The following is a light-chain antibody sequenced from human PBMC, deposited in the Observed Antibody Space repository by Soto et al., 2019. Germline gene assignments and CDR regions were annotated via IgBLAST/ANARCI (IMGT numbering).Light chain of an antibody. Sequence: QSALTQPASVSGSPGQSITISCTGTRSDVGGYKYVSWYQQYPGKAPKLMISEVSNRPSGVSNRFSGSKSGNTASLTISGLQAEDEAHYYCMPYSASVTVQVVFGGGTKLTVL. CDR3: MPYSASVTVQVV. V-gene: IGLV2-14*01. CDR1: RSDVGGYKY. J-gene: IGLJ2*01. CDR2: EVS.